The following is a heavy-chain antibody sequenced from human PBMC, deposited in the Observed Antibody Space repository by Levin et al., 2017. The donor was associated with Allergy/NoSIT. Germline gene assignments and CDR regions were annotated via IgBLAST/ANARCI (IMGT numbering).Heavy chain of an antibody. CDR3: ARGRIDYSSDCYYFDY. D-gene: IGHD6-19*01. CDR2: IWYDGSNK. CDR1: GFTFSHYG. Sequence: PGGSLRLSCAASGFTFSHYGMHWVRQAPGKGLEWVAVIWYDGSNKYYADSVKGRFTISRDNSRNMLSLQMNSLRAEDTALYYCARGRIDYSSDCYYFDYWGQGTLVTVSS. J-gene: IGHJ4*02. V-gene: IGHV3-33*01.